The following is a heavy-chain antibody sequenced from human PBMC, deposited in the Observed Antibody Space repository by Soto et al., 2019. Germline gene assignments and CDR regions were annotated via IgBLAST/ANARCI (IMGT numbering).Heavy chain of an antibody. Sequence: QAQLVQSGAEVKKPGSSVKVSCKASGGNFSSYAISWLRQAPGQGLEWMGGIIPVFRTTNYEQKLQGRVTITADGSTSTAYMELSSLTSADTAVYYCARSYPYRLIQTPAGNQYYYPMDVGGQGTTVTVSS. V-gene: IGHV1-69*01. CDR3: ARSYPYRLIQTPAGNQYYYPMDV. D-gene: IGHD3-10*01. CDR1: GGNFSSYA. CDR2: IIPVFRTT. J-gene: IGHJ6*02.